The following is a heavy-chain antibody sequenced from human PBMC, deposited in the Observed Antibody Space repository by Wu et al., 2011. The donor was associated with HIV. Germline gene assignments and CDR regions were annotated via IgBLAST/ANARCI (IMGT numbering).Heavy chain of an antibody. V-gene: IGHV1-46*01. D-gene: IGHD6-13*01. Sequence: QVQLVQSGAEVKKPGASVKVSCKASGYTFTSYYMHWVRQAPGQGLEWMGIINPSGGSTSYAQKFQGRVTMTRDTSTSTVYMELSSLRSEDTAVYYCARAWKQQLVKFVYYYYAMDVWGQGTTVTVSS. CDR1: GYTFTSYY. J-gene: IGHJ6*02. CDR2: INPSGGST. CDR3: ARAWKQQLVKFVYYYYAMDV.